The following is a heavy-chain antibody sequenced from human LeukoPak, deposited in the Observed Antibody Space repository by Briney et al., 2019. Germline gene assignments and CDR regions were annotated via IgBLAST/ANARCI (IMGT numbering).Heavy chain of an antibody. D-gene: IGHD5-18*01. Sequence: SVKVSCKASGGTFSSYAISWVRQAPGQGLEWMGRIIPILGIANYAQKFQGRVTITADKSTSTAYMELSSMRSEDTAVYYCARVGGYSYGSDYYYYGMDVWGQGTTVTVSS. CDR2: IIPILGIA. V-gene: IGHV1-69*04. J-gene: IGHJ6*02. CDR1: GGTFSSYA. CDR3: ARVGGYSYGSDYYYYGMDV.